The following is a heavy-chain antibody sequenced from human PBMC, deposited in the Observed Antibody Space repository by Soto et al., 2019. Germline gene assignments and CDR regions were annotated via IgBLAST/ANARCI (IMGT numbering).Heavy chain of an antibody. V-gene: IGHV4-59*01. Sequence: PSETLSLTCTVSGGSISSYYGSWIRQPPGKGLEWIGYIYYSGSTNYNPSLKSRVTISVDTSKNQFSLKLSSVTAADTAVYYCARAYALAGLDYWGQGTLVTVSS. CDR3: ARAYALAGLDY. CDR1: GGSISSYY. CDR2: IYYSGST. J-gene: IGHJ4*02. D-gene: IGHD6-19*01.